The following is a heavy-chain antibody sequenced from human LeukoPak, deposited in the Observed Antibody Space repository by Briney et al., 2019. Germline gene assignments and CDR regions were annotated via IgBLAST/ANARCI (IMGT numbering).Heavy chain of an antibody. CDR2: INPNNGGT. D-gene: IGHD3-9*01. CDR1: GYTLTGYY. CDR3: ARAGFGYLTASYFDY. J-gene: IGHJ4*02. V-gene: IGHV1-2*02. Sequence: ALVKVSCKASGYTLTGYYMHWVRQAPGQGLEWMGWINPNNGGTNYAREFQGRVTMTRDTSISTAYMELSRLSSDDTAMYYCARAGFGYLTASYFDYWGQGTLVTVSS.